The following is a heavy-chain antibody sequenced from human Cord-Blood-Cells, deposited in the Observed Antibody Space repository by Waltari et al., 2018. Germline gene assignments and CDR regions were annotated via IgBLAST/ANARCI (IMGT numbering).Heavy chain of an antibody. J-gene: IGHJ4*02. CDR1: GFPLSTSGVG. V-gene: IGHV2-5*02. Sequence: QITLKESGPTLVKPTQTLTLTCTFSGFPLSTSGVGVGWIRPPPGKALEWLALIYWDDDKRYSPSLKSRLTITKDTSKNQVVLTMTNMDPVDTATYYCAHRRVGWATYYFDYWGQGTLVTVSS. CDR3: AHRRVGWATYYFDY. CDR2: IYWDDDK. D-gene: IGHD6-19*01.